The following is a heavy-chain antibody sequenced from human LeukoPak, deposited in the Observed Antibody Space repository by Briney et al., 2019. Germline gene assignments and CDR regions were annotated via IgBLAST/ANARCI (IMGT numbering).Heavy chain of an antibody. CDR3: ARDSAGVEYRPFDY. V-gene: IGHV3-21*01. CDR1: GFTFSNYS. J-gene: IGHJ4*02. CDR2: ISSLSSYI. Sequence: GGSLRLSCAASGFTFSNYSMNWVRQAPGKGLEWVSSISSLSSYIYYADSLKGRFTISRDNAKNSLYLQMNSLRAEDTAVYYCARDSAGVEYRPFDYWGQGTLVTVSS. D-gene: IGHD6-13*01.